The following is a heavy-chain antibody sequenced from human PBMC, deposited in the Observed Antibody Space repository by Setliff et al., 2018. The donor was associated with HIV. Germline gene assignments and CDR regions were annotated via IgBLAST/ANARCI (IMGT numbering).Heavy chain of an antibody. CDR1: GGSMSPYY. CDR2: IFSSGST. CDR3: ARHVGISIGGTRGDFDC. Sequence: SETLSLTCTVSGGSMSPYYWSWIRQPPGKGPEWIGYIFSSGSTNYNPSLKSRVTISVDTSKNQFSLRLSSVTAADTAMYYCARHVGISIGGTRGDFDCWGQGTLVTVSS. V-gene: IGHV4-4*09. D-gene: IGHD6-13*01. J-gene: IGHJ4*02.